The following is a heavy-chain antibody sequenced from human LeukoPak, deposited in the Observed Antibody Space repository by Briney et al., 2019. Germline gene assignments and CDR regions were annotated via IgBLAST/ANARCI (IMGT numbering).Heavy chain of an antibody. D-gene: IGHD3-10*01. J-gene: IGHJ5*02. Sequence: SETLSLTCTVSGGSISSYYWSWIRQPAGKGLEWIGRIYTSGSTNYNPSLKSRVTMSVDMSKNQLSLKLSSVTAADTAVYYCASSMVRGVNWFDPWGQGTLVTVSS. CDR1: GGSISSYY. CDR3: ASSMVRGVNWFDP. CDR2: IYTSGST. V-gene: IGHV4-4*07.